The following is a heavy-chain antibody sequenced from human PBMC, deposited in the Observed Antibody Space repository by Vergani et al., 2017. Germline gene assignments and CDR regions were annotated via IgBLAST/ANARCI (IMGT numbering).Heavy chain of an antibody. CDR1: GYSISSGYY. CDR2: IYHSGST. V-gene: IGHV4-38-2*02. CDR3: AIYDILTGYYKGYYFDY. D-gene: IGHD3-9*01. J-gene: IGHJ4*02. Sequence: QVQLQESGPGLVKPSETLSLTCTVSGYSISSGYYWGWIRQPPGKGLEWIGSIYHSGSTYYNPSIKSRVTISVDTSKNQFSLKLSSVTAADTAVYYCAIYDILTGYYKGYYFDYWGQGTLVTVSS.